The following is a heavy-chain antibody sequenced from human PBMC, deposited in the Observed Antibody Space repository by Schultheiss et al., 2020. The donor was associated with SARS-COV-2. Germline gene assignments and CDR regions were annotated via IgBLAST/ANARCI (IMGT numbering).Heavy chain of an antibody. CDR3: TRPARGYSYGPYYYGMDV. Sequence: GESLKISCAASGFTFSSYSMSWFRQAPGKGLEWVGFIRSKAYGGTTEYAASVKGRFTISRDDSKSIAYLQMNSLKTEDTAVYYCTRPARGYSYGPYYYGMDVWGQGTTVTVSS. D-gene: IGHD5-18*01. V-gene: IGHV3-49*03. J-gene: IGHJ6*02. CDR1: GFTFSSYS. CDR2: IRSKAYGGTT.